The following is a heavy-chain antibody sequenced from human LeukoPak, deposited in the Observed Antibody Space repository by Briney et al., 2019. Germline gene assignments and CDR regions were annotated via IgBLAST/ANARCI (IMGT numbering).Heavy chain of an antibody. CDR2: IYFTGST. V-gene: IGHV4-30-4*01. Sequence: PSETVSLTCTLSVGSINSGDDYWSWVRQPRGKGLEWFGYIYFTGSTYYNPSLKSRLTISVDTSKNQFSLRLSSMTAADTAVYYCARHPGIAVTGTGFQYWGQGTLVTVSS. CDR1: VGSINSGDDY. J-gene: IGHJ4*02. D-gene: IGHD6-19*01. CDR3: ARHPGIAVTGTGFQY.